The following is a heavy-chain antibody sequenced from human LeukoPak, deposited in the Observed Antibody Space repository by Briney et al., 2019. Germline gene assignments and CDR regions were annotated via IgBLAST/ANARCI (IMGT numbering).Heavy chain of an antibody. Sequence: GGSLRLSCAASGFIFDDYAMHWVRQAPGKGLEWVSSVSWNSNTIEYADSVKGRFTFSRDNSKNTLYLQMNSLRAEDTAVYYCARDHDTWGQGTLVTVSS. D-gene: IGHD3-22*01. CDR1: GFIFDDYA. CDR3: ARDHDT. V-gene: IGHV3-9*01. CDR2: VSWNSNTI. J-gene: IGHJ5*02.